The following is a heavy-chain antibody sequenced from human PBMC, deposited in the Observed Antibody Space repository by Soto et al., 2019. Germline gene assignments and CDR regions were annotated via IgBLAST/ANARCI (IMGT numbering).Heavy chain of an antibody. J-gene: IGHJ6*02. D-gene: IGHD3-10*01. CDR3: NKDLDMVRAKVYYYYGMDV. CDR2: IKSKTDGGTT. Sequence: RGSLRLSCAPSGFTFSNAWMNWVRQAPGKGLEWVGRIKSKTDGGTTDYAAPVKGRFTISRDDSKNTLYLQINSLKTEDTAVYYCNKDLDMVRAKVYYYYGMDVWGQGTTVTVSS. V-gene: IGHV3-15*07. CDR1: GFTFSNAW.